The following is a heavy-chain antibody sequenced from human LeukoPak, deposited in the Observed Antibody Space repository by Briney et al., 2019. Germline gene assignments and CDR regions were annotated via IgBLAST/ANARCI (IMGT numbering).Heavy chain of an antibody. V-gene: IGHV3-7*01. CDR1: EFTVSSNY. D-gene: IGHD4-11*01. CDR3: ARVRGAYSYYGYNWFDP. CDR2: IKQDGSEK. J-gene: IGHJ5*02. Sequence: GGSLRLSCAASEFTVSSNYMSWVRQAPGKGLEWVANIKQDGSEKYYVDSVKGRFTISRDNAENSLYLQMNSLRAEDTAVYYCARVRGAYSYYGYNWFDPWGQGTLVTVSS.